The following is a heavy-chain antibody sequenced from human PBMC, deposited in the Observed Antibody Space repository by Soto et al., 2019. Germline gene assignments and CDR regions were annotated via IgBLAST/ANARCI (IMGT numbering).Heavy chain of an antibody. CDR2: LSASGHTT. CDR1: GFTFGTYA. CDR3: AKAWNWNYFGFDY. J-gene: IGHJ4*02. Sequence: EVHLLESGGGLVQPGGSLRLSCAASGFTFGTYAMSWVRQAPGKGLEWVSTLSASGHTTYYADSVKGRFTFSRDNSKNTLYLQMNSLRAEDTAVYYCAKAWNWNYFGFDYWGQGTLVTVSS. D-gene: IGHD1-7*01. V-gene: IGHV3-23*01.